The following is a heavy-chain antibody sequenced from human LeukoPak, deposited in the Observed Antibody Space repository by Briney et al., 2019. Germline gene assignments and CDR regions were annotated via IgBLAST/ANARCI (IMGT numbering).Heavy chain of an antibody. CDR3: ARGTTTVQRRDTFDV. Sequence: GGSLRVSCAASGFTFRTYSMDWVRQAPGKGLEWVASISTTSSHIYYAESLKGRFTISRDNAKNSLYLQMNSLRAEDTAVYYCARGTTTVQRRDTFDVGGQGTMVTVSS. V-gene: IGHV3-21*01. J-gene: IGHJ3*01. CDR1: GFTFRTYS. CDR2: ISTTSSHI. D-gene: IGHD4-11*01.